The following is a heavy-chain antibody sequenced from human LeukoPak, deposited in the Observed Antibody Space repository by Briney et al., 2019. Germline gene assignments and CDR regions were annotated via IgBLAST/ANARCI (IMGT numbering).Heavy chain of an antibody. CDR1: GFTFDTHA. CDR2: IIDTGGST. D-gene: IGHD2-21*01. J-gene: IGHJ4*02. Sequence: PGRSLRLSCAASGFTFDTHAMSRVRQAPGKGLEWVSTIIDTGGSTYYADSVKGRFTISRDNSKNTLYLQMNSLRAEDTAVYYCAKGTSTLIPDYWGQGTLVTVSS. CDR3: AKGTSTLIPDY. V-gene: IGHV3-23*01.